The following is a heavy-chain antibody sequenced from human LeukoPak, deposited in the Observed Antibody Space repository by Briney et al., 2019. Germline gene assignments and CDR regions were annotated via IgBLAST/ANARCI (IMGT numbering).Heavy chain of an antibody. CDR3: ARDRIAAAGNFDY. CDR1: GGTFSSYA. CDR2: IIPIFGTA. Sequence: SVKVSCKASGGTFSSYAISWVRQAPGQGLEWMGRIIPIFGTANYAQKFQGRVTITTDESTSTAYMELSSLRSEDTAVYYCARDRIAAAGNFDYWSQGTLVTVSS. D-gene: IGHD6-13*01. J-gene: IGHJ4*02. V-gene: IGHV1-69*05.